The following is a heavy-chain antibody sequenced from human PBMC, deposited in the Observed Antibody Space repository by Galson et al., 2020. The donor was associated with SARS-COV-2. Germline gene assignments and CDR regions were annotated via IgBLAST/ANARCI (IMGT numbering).Heavy chain of an antibody. CDR2: INAGNGNT. Sequence: ASVKVSCKASGYTFTSYAMHWVRQAPGQRLEWMGWINAGNGNTKYSQKFQGRVTITRDTSASTAYMELSSLRSEDTAVYYCARDRRLWADYNPFDYWGQGTLVTVSS. V-gene: IGHV1-3*01. CDR1: GYTFTSYA. D-gene: IGHD4-4*01. CDR3: ARDRRLWADYNPFDY. J-gene: IGHJ4*02.